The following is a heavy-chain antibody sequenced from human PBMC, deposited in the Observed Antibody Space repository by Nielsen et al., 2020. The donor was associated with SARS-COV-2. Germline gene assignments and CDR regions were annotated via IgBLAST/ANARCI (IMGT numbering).Heavy chain of an antibody. J-gene: IGHJ3*02. CDR3: AREDNSGSYYEAFDI. CDR1: GGTFSSYA. CDR2: IIPIFGTA. Sequence: LVKVSCKASGGTFSSYAISWVRQAPGQGLEWMGGIIPIFGTANYAQKFQGRVTITADESTSTAYMELSSLRSEDTAVYYCAREDNSGSYYEAFDIWGQGTMVTVSS. V-gene: IGHV1-69*13. D-gene: IGHD1-26*01.